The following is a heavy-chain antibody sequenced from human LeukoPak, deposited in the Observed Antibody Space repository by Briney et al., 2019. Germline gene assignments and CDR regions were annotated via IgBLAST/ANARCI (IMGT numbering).Heavy chain of an antibody. J-gene: IGHJ4*02. CDR1: GFTFSSYT. D-gene: IGHD3-10*01. Sequence: GGSLRLSCAASGFTFSSYTMNWVRQAPGKGLEWVSYISGSSSIIYYADSVKGRFTISRDNAKNSLYLQMNSLRDEDTAVYYCTRGESLGCWGQGTLVTVSP. CDR2: ISGSSSII. V-gene: IGHV3-48*02. CDR3: TRGESLGC.